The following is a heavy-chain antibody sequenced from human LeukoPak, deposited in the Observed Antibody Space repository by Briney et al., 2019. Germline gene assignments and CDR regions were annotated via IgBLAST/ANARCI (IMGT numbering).Heavy chain of an antibody. D-gene: IGHD2-2*02. Sequence: GESLKISCKGSGYTFTNYWIGWVRPMPGKGLEWMGSIYPGDSDSRDSPSFQDQVTMSVDKSISTAYLQWSSLKASDTAMYYCARGPYGYTSSATLGSYNWFDPWGQGSLVTVSS. CDR2: IYPGDSDS. CDR1: GYTFTNYW. CDR3: ARGPYGYTSSATLGSYNWFDP. V-gene: IGHV5-51*01. J-gene: IGHJ5*02.